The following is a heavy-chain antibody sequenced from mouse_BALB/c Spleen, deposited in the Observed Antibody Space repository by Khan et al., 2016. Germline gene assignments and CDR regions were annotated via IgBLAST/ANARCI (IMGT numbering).Heavy chain of an antibody. CDR2: IYWDDDK. J-gene: IGHJ3*01. CDR1: GLSLSTSGMG. D-gene: IGHD2-13*01. V-gene: IGHV8-12*01. Sequence: QVTLKESGPGILQPSQTLSLTCSFSGLSLSTSGMGVSWIRQPSGKGLEWLAHIYWDDDKRYNPSLKSRLTISKDTSSNQVFLKITSVDTADTATYYCAADDSFAYWGQGTLVTVSA. CDR3: AADDSFAY.